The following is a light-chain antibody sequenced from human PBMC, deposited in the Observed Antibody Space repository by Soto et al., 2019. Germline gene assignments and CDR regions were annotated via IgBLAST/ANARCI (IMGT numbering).Light chain of an antibody. J-gene: IGKJ2*01. CDR2: GAA. Sequence: EIVMTQSPATLSVSPGDRATLSCRASQSIGSDLAWYQLKPGQAPRLLIYGAATRATGIPAKFSGSGSRTEFSLTISSLQSEDSAVYYCLQDYNYPFTFGQGTKLDIK. V-gene: IGKV3-15*01. CDR1: QSIGSD. CDR3: LQDYNYPFT.